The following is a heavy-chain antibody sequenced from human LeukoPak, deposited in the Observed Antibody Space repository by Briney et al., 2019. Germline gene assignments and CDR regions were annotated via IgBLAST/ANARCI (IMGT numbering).Heavy chain of an antibody. CDR1: GGSISSYH. J-gene: IGHJ3*02. V-gene: IGHV4-59*08. Sequence: SETLSLTCTVSGGSISSYHWSWIRQPPGKGLESIGYIYSSGSTYYNPSLKSRVTISVDTSKNQFSLKLSSVTAADTAVYYCASIVVGKKGAFDIWGQGTMVTVSS. CDR3: ASIVVGKKGAFDI. CDR2: IYSSGST. D-gene: IGHD2-21*01.